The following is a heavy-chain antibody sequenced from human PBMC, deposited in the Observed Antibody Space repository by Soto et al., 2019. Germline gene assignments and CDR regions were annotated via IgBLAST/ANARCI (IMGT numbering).Heavy chain of an antibody. V-gene: IGHV4-39*01. J-gene: IGHJ5*01. Sequence: TETLSVTCSVSGDSIRSSSYYWDWIRQSPRKGLEWVGSVYYSGTTYYNPSLKSRVSISIDTSKNQFSLKLSSVTAADTAVYYCAMVNFWSGKGLLDSCGQRTLVTVS. CDR3: AMVNFWSGKGLLDS. CDR2: VYYSGTT. D-gene: IGHD3-3*01. CDR1: GDSIRSSSYY.